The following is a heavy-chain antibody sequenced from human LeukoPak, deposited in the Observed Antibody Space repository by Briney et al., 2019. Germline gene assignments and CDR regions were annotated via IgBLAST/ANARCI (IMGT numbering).Heavy chain of an antibody. Sequence: SQTLSLTCAISGDSVSSNSAAWNWIRQSPSRGLEWLVRTYYRSKWYNDYAISMKGRITINPDTSKNQFSLQMNSVTPEDTAVYYCARDSSAMFDYWGQGTLVAVSS. CDR1: GDSVSSNSAA. V-gene: IGHV6-1*01. CDR2: TYYRSKWYN. CDR3: ARDSSAMFDY. J-gene: IGHJ4*02. D-gene: IGHD2-2*01.